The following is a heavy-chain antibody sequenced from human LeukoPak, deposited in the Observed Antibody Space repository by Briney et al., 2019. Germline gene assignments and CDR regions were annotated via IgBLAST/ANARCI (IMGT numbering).Heavy chain of an antibody. D-gene: IGHD3-10*01. CDR2: INHSGST. J-gene: IGHJ6*03. Sequence: SETLSLTCAVYGGSFSGYYWSWIRQPPGKGLEWIGEINHSGSTNYNPSLKSRVTISVDTSKNQFSLKPSSVTAADTAVYYCARHARGYYYYYMDVWGKGTTVTISS. CDR3: ARHARGYYYYYMDV. V-gene: IGHV4-34*01. CDR1: GGSFSGYY.